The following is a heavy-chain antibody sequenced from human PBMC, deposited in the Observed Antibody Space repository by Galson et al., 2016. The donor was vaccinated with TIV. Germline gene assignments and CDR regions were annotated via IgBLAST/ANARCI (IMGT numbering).Heavy chain of an antibody. CDR2: IIPIFGTT. D-gene: IGHD6-19*01. CDR1: GGTFSSYA. CDR3: ARVPVFFNKQWLVLNRGFYFDY. V-gene: IGHV1-69*05. J-gene: IGHJ4*02. Sequence: SVKVSCKASGGTFSSYAISWVRQAPGQGLEWMGGIIPIFGTTNYIQKFQGRVTITTDESTSTAYMELSSLRPEDSAVYYCARVPVFFNKQWLVLNRGFYFDYWGQGTLATVSS.